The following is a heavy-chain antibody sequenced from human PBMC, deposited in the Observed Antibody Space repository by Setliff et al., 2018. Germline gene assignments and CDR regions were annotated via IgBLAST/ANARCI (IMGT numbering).Heavy chain of an antibody. V-gene: IGHV3-74*01. CDR2: INSDGSST. J-gene: IGHJ4*02. D-gene: IGHD5-12*01. CDR3: ARPLRYSGYEYYFDY. CDR1: GFTFSNYW. Sequence: LRLSCAASGFTFSNYWMHWVRQAPGKGLVWVSRINSDGSSTSYADSVKGRFTISRDNAKNTLYLQMNSLRAEDTAVYYCARPLRYSGYEYYFDYWGQGTLVTVSS.